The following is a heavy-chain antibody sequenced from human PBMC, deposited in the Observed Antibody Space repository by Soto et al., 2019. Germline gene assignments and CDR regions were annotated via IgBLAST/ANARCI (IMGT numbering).Heavy chain of an antibody. CDR3: ARDVGYFDY. CDR1: GFTFSSYA. D-gene: IGHD1-26*01. V-gene: IGHV3-30-3*01. CDR2: ISYDGSNK. J-gene: IGHJ4*02. Sequence: QVQLVESGGGVVQPGRSLRLSCAASGFTFSSYAMHWVRQAPGKGLEWVAVISYDGSNKYYADSVKGRFTISRDNSKNTLYLQMNSLRAEDTAVYYCARDVGYFDYWGQGTLATVSS.